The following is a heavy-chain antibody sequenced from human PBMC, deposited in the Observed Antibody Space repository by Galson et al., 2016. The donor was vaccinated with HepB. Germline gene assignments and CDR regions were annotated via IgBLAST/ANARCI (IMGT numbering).Heavy chain of an antibody. J-gene: IGHJ4*02. CDR2: IIYNGTT. Sequence: SETLSLTCSVSGGSINTYQWNWIRQPPGKGLEWIGNIIYNGTTKFNPSLKSRVTMSVDTSKNQFSLNLSSVTAADTAVYFCARDPVDNYFDYWGQGSLVIVSS. D-gene: IGHD5-24*01. V-gene: IGHV4-59*01. CDR3: ARDPVDNYFDY. CDR1: GGSINTYQ.